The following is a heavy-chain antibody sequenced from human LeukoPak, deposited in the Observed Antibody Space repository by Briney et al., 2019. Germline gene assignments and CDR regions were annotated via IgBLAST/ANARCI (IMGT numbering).Heavy chain of an antibody. J-gene: IGHJ4*02. Sequence: SVKVSCKASGGTFSSYAISWVRQAPGQGLEWMGGIIPIFGTANYAQKFQGRVTITADESTSTAYMELSSLRSEDTAVYYCARGDYRQYYFDYWGQGTLVTVSS. CDR2: IIPIFGTA. CDR1: GGTFSSYA. D-gene: IGHD4-11*01. CDR3: ARGDYRQYYFDY. V-gene: IGHV1-69*01.